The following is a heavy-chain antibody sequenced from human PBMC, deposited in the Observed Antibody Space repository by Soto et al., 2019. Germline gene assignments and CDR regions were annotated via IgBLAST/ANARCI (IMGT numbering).Heavy chain of an antibody. CDR3: ARRVTTVTDNWFDP. V-gene: IGHV4-39*01. J-gene: IGHJ5*02. CDR1: GGSISSSRYY. CDR2: IYYSGST. D-gene: IGHD4-17*01. Sequence: PSDTLSLTCTVSGGSISSSRYYWGWIRQPPGKGLEWIGSIYYSGSTYYNPSLKSRVTISVDTSKNQFSLKLSSVTAADTAVYYCARRVTTVTDNWFDPWGQGTLVTVSS.